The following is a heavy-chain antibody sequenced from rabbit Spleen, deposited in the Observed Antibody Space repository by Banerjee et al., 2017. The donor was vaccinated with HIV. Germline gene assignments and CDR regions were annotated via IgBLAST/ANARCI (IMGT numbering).Heavy chain of an antibody. V-gene: IGHV1S43*01. J-gene: IGHJ3*01. Sequence: QEQLEESGGGLVKPEGSLTLTCKASGFDLSSYAWVMWVRQAPGKGLEWIGCINSSSGSTVYATWVNGRFSISRENAQNTVFLQMTSLTAADTATYFCARDGAGGSYFALWGQGTLVTVS. CDR1: GFDLSSYAW. CDR3: ARDGAGGSYFAL. CDR2: INSSSGST. D-gene: IGHD8-1*01.